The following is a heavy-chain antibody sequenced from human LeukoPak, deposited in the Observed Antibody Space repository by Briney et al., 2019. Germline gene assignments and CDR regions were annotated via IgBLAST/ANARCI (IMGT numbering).Heavy chain of an antibody. CDR2: LYSGGTA. D-gene: IGHD5-12*01. J-gene: IGHJ4*02. V-gene: IGHV3-66*01. CDR1: GFTVCGTY. CDR3: ARGYSGYDPFDY. Sequence: GGSLRVSCAVSGFTVCGTYMCCVRPAPRERLGWVSVLYSGGTAYYAESVEGRFTISRDNSKNTLYLQMNSLRAEDTAVYYCARGYSGYDPFDYWGQGTLVTVAS.